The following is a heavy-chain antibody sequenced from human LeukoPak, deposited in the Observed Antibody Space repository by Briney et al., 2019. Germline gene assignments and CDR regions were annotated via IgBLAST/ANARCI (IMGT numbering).Heavy chain of an antibody. J-gene: IGHJ4*02. CDR3: AMLDYSDRSGYYEDY. CDR2: IYTTGST. CDR1: GGSIGSGLYY. D-gene: IGHD3-22*01. V-gene: IGHV4-61*02. Sequence: SETLSLTCTVSGGSIGSGLYYWSWIRQPAGKGLEWIGRIYTTGSTNYNPSLKSRVTISVDMSKNQFSLKLSSVTAADTAVYYCAMLDYSDRSGYYEDYWGQGTLVAVSS.